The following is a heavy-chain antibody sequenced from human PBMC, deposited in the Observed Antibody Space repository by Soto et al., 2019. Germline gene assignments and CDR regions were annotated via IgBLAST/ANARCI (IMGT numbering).Heavy chain of an antibody. CDR1: GYTFTSYG. Sequence: ASVKVSCKVSGYTFTSYGISWVRQAPGQGLEWMGWISAYNGNTNYAQKLQGRVTMTTDTSTSTAYLEPRRLRSDDTAVYYCARGQGRFLEWLLPHEVFNLWRQATMVTVSS. V-gene: IGHV1-18*01. D-gene: IGHD3-3*01. CDR2: ISAYNGNT. CDR3: ARGQGRFLEWLLPHEVFNL. J-gene: IGHJ3*01.